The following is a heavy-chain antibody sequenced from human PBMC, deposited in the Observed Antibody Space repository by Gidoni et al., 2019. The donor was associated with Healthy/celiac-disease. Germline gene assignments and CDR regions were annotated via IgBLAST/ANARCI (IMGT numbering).Heavy chain of an antibody. V-gene: IGHV1-69*06. CDR1: GGTCSSYA. Sequence: QVQLVQSGAEVKKPGSSVKVPCKASGGTCSSYAISWGRHAPGQGLEWLAGITPSFGTANYAQKFQGRVTITADKSTSTAYMELSSLRSEDTAVYYCARVRDYYGSGSYLSPNNWFDPWGQGTLVTVSS. CDR3: ARVRDYYGSGSYLSPNNWFDP. D-gene: IGHD3-10*01. CDR2: ITPSFGTA. J-gene: IGHJ5*02.